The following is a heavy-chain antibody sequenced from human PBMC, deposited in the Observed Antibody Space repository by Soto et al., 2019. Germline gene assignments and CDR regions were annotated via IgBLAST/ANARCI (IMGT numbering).Heavy chain of an antibody. CDR3: APAPGGGGY. Sequence: EVQLVESGGGLIQPGGSLRLSCAVSGFTVSNNYMSWVRQAPGKGLEGVSVIYSGGYTAYGDSVKGRFTISRDNSKNTLYPQINSRGPADTAVYFWAPAPGGGGYWGQGTLVTVSS. CDR1: GFTVSNNY. D-gene: IGHD3-10*01. J-gene: IGHJ4*02. V-gene: IGHV3-53*01. CDR2: IYSGGYT.